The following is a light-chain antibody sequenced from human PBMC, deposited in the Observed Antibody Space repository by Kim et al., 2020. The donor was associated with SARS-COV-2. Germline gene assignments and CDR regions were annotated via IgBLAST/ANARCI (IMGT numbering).Light chain of an antibody. V-gene: IGLV3-19*01. CDR1: SLRSYY. Sequence: SSELTQDPAVSVALGQTVRITCQGDSLRSYYASWYQQKPGQAPVLVVYGKNNRPSGIPDRFSGSSSGDTTSLTITGAQAEDEADYYCNCRGSSGAHLVFG. J-gene: IGLJ2*01. CDR2: GKN. CDR3: NCRGSSGAHLV.